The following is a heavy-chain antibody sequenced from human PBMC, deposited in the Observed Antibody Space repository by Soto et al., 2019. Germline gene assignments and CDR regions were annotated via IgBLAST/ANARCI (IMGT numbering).Heavy chain of an antibody. V-gene: IGHV3-30*03. Sequence: QVQLVESGGGVVQPGRSLRLTCAASGFIFSGSGMHWVRQAPGKGLEWVALVSNDGIRKYYGDSVKGRFTISRDNAENTLYLQMNSLRADDTAVYYCARWVGGSMYDTSGKYDSWGQGTLVTVSS. CDR2: VSNDGIRK. J-gene: IGHJ5*01. D-gene: IGHD3-22*01. CDR1: GFIFSGSG. CDR3: ARWVGGSMYDTSGKYDS.